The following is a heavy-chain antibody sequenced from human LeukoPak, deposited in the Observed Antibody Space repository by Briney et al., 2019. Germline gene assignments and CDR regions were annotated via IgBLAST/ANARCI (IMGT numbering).Heavy chain of an antibody. Sequence: GGSLRLSCAASGFTFSSYSMNRVRQAPGKGLEWVSYISSSSSTIYYADSVKGRFTISRDNAKNSLYLQMNSLRAEDTAVYYCARDRGGYYDFWSGFNWFDPWGQGTLVTVSS. J-gene: IGHJ5*02. D-gene: IGHD3-3*01. CDR3: ARDRGGYYDFWSGFNWFDP. V-gene: IGHV3-48*01. CDR2: ISSSSSTI. CDR1: GFTFSSYS.